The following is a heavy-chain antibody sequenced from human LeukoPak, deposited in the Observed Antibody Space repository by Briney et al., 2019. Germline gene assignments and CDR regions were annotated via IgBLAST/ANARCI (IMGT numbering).Heavy chain of an antibody. Sequence: PSETLSLTCAVSGGSLSSGGYFWDWIRQYPGKGLEWIGCISHSGTSYYNPSLKSRVTISVDTSRNQFSLELSSVTAADTAVYFCARERRDGHNYSDFWGQGALVTVSS. CDR3: ARERRDGHNYSDF. V-gene: IGHV4-31*11. D-gene: IGHD5-24*01. CDR1: GGSLSSGGYF. CDR2: ISHSGTS. J-gene: IGHJ4*02.